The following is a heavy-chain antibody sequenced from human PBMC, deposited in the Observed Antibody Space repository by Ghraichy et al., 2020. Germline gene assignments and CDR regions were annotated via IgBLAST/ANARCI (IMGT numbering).Heavy chain of an antibody. CDR3: AKAKSDAYSSTWRTFDI. D-gene: IGHD6-13*01. J-gene: IGHJ3*02. V-gene: IGHV3-30-3*01. CDR2: ITHDGNNK. CDR1: GFPFSTYA. Sequence: GGSLRLSCAASGFPFSTYAMHWVRQAPGKGLEWVAVITHDGNNKYYADSVKGRFTISRDISNNTLYLQMDSLRVEDTAMFYCAKAKSDAYSSTWRTFDICGQGTMVTVSS.